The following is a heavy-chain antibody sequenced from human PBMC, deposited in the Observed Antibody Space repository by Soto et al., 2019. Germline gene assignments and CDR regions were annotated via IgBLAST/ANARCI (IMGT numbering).Heavy chain of an antibody. CDR2: IIPIFGTA. D-gene: IGHD2-8*01. CDR1: GGTFSSYA. J-gene: IGHJ4*02. V-gene: IGHV1-69*13. CDR3: ARGNMVYANFDY. Sequence: GASVKVSCKASGGTFSSYAISWVRQAPGQGLEWMGGIIPIFGTADYAQKFQGRVTITADESTSTAYMELSSLRSEYTAVYYCARGNMVYANFDYWGQGTLVTVSS.